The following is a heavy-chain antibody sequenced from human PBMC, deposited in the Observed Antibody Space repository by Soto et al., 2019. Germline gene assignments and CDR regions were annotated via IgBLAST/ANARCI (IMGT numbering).Heavy chain of an antibody. J-gene: IGHJ4*02. V-gene: IGHV1-69*13. CDR2: IIPIFGTA. CDR3: ARVGSRYSSSSEFDY. D-gene: IGHD6-6*01. CDR1: GGTFSSYA. Sequence: SVKVSCKASGGTFSSYAISWVRQAPGQGLEWMGGIIPIFGTANYAQKFQGRVTITADESTSTAYMELSSLRSEDTAVYYCARVGSRYSSSSEFDYWGQGTLVTVSS.